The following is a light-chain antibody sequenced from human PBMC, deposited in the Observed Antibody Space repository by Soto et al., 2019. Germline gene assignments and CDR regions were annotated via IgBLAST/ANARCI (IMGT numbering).Light chain of an antibody. CDR2: GAS. CDR3: QQRNTWPPIT. CDR1: QSVSSN. J-gene: IGKJ5*01. Sequence: PGERATLSCRASQSVSSNLAWYQQKPGQAPRLLIYGASTRATGIPARFSGSGSGTEFTLTISSLQSEDFAVYYCQQRNTWPPITFGQGTRLEIK. V-gene: IGKV3-15*01.